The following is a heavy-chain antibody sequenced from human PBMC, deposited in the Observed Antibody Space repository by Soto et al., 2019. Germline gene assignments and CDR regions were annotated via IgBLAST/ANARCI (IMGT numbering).Heavy chain of an antibody. CDR3: TSGYCSGGSCYSAGY. CDR2: IRSKANSYAT. J-gene: IGHJ4*02. CDR1: GFTFSGSA. V-gene: IGHV3-73*01. D-gene: IGHD2-15*01. Sequence: EVQLVESGGGLVQPGGSLKLSCAASGFTFSGSAMHWVRQASGKGLEWVGRIRSKANSYATAYAASVKGRFTISRADSKNTAYLQMNSLKTEDTAVYYCTSGYCSGGSCYSAGYWGQGTLVTVSS.